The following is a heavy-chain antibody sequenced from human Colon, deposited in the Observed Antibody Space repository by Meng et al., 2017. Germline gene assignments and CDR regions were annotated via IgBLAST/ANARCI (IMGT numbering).Heavy chain of an antibody. V-gene: IGHV1-2*06. J-gene: IGHJ2*01. CDR1: AYTFAGYY. CDR2: INPNSGGA. Sequence: ASVKVSCKASAYTFAGYYMHWVRQAPGQGLEWMGRINPNSGGANYAQKFQGRVTMTRDTSISTAYMELSRLRSDDTAVYYCARGGLVGELRYFDLWGHGTLVTVSS. CDR3: ARGGLVGELRYFDL. D-gene: IGHD1-7*01.